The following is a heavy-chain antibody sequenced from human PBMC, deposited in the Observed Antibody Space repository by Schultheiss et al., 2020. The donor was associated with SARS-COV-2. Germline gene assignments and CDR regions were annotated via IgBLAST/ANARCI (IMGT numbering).Heavy chain of an antibody. J-gene: IGHJ2*01. D-gene: IGHD6-13*01. CDR3: AKIPAARVVFWYFDL. Sequence: GGSLRLSCAASGFTFSKYGMHWARQAPGKGLEWVAVIWYDGSNKYYGDSVKGRFTISRDNSKNTLYLQMNSLRAEDTAVYYCAKIPAARVVFWYFDLWGRGTLVTVSS. V-gene: IGHV3-33*06. CDR2: IWYDGSNK. CDR1: GFTFSKYG.